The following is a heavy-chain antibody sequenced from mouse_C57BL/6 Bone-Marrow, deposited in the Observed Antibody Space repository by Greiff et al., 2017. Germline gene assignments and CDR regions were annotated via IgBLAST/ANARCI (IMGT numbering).Heavy chain of an antibody. Sequence: QVQLQQSGAELVRPGTSVTMSCKASGYTFTNYWIGWAKQRPGHGLEWIGDIYPGGGYTNYNEKFKGKATLTADKSSSTAYMQFSSLTSEDSAIYYCARLDGYSYFDYWGQGTTLTVSS. V-gene: IGHV1-63*01. CDR1: GYTFTNYW. CDR2: IYPGGGYT. J-gene: IGHJ2*01. CDR3: ARLDGYSYFDY. D-gene: IGHD2-3*01.